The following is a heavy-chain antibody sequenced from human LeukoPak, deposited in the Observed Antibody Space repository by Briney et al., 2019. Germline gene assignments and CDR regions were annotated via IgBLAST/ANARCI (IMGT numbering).Heavy chain of an antibody. D-gene: IGHD2-15*01. V-gene: IGHV1-69*05. CDR1: GGTFSSYA. Sequence: SVKVSCKASGGTFSSYAISWVRQAPGQGLEWMGGLIPIFGTANYAQKFQGRVTITTDESTSTAYMELSSLRSEDTAVYYCASLCSGGSCYSDYWGQGTLVTVSS. CDR3: ASLCSGGSCYSDY. CDR2: LIPIFGTA. J-gene: IGHJ4*02.